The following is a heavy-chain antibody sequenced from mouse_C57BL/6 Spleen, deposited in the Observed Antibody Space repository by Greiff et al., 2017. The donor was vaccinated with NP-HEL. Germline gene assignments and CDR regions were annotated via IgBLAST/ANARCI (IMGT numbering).Heavy chain of an antibody. Sequence: VQLQQSGAELVKPGASVKISCKASGYAFSSYWMNWVKQRPGKGLEWIGQIYPGDGDTNYNGKFKGKATLTADKSSSTACMQLSSLTSEDSAVYFCARMRYGSGYAMDYWGQGTSVTVSS. CDR3: ARMRYGSGYAMDY. D-gene: IGHD1-1*01. V-gene: IGHV1-80*01. CDR1: GYAFSSYW. CDR2: IYPGDGDT. J-gene: IGHJ4*01.